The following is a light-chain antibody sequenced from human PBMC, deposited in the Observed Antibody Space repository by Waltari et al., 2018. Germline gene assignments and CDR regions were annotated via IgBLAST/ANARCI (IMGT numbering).Light chain of an antibody. Sequence: DIQMTQSPSSLSASVTDTVTIPFLPSQGIGKDLNWYHQKLVRAPKLLIYRASSLQSGIPCRFSGSGSGTDFTLTSTSLQPEDFATYDCHQGYGFPSTFGPGTKLDIK. CDR2: RAS. CDR1: QGIGKD. V-gene: IGKV1-16*01. J-gene: IGKJ3*01. CDR3: HQGYGFPST.